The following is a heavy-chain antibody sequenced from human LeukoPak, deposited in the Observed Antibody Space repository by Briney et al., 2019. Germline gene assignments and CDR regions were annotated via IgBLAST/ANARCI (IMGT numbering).Heavy chain of an antibody. CDR2: IYSGETT. CDR3: VKVDT. V-gene: IGHV3-53*01. D-gene: IGHD5-18*01. CDR1: GFNVSDNY. Sequence: GGSLSLSCAVSGFNVSDNYMSWVRRAPGKGLEWVSLIYSGETTLYADSVKGRFTISRDNSKNTLYLQMDSLSAEDTAVYYCVKVDTWGQGTLVTVSS. J-gene: IGHJ4*02.